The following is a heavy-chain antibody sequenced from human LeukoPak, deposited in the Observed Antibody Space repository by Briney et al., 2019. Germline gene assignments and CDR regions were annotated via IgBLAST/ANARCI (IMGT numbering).Heavy chain of an antibody. J-gene: IGHJ5*02. CDR1: GGSISSCY. Sequence: PSETLSLTCTVSGGSISSCYWSWIRQPAGKGLEWIGRIYSGGNTNYNPSLKSRVTMSVDTSKKQFSLKLSSVTAADTAVYYCARGSVITFGGVTQTGGNWFDPWGQGTLVTVSS. CDR3: ARGSVITFGGVTQTGGNWFDP. V-gene: IGHV4-4*07. D-gene: IGHD3-16*01. CDR2: IYSGGNT.